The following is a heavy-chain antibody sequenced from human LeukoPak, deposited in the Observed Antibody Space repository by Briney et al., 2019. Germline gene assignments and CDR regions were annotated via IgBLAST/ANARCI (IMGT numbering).Heavy chain of an antibody. Sequence: PGGSQRLSCAASGFIFNNYVMSWVRQGPGKGLEWVSASGGGGGRTYYADSVKGRFTISRDNSKNTLFLQMGSLRAEDMAVYYCAKGEGPTVGITWGQGTLVTVTS. CDR2: SGGGGGRT. CDR3: AKGEGPTVGIT. J-gene: IGHJ4*02. CDR1: GFIFNNYV. D-gene: IGHD1-7*01. V-gene: IGHV3-23*01.